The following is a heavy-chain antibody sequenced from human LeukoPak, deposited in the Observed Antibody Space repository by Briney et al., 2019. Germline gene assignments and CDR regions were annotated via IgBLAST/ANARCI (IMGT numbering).Heavy chain of an antibody. Sequence: SETLSLTCTVPGGSFSNYYWSWIRHPVGKGLEWIGRFYKNRVTNYNPSLKSRVIMFVDTSKNQFSLELTSVTAADTAVYYCTRGDYSSSYYMDVWGKGTTVTISS. J-gene: IGHJ6*03. CDR1: GGSFSNYY. CDR2: FYKNRVT. CDR3: TRGDYSSSYYMDV. D-gene: IGHD3-16*01. V-gene: IGHV4-4*07.